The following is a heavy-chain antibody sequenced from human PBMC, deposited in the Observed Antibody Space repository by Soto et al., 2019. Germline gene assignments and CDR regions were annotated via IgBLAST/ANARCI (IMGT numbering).Heavy chain of an antibody. Sequence: QVQLQESGPGLVKPSQTLSLTCTVSGGSISSGGYYWSWIRQHPGKGLEWIGYIYYSGSTYYNPSPKGRVTISVDTSKNQFSLKLSSVTAADTAVYYCARTGYSSSWYGGESGYYYYYYGMDVWGQGTTVTVSS. J-gene: IGHJ6*02. CDR1: GGSISSGGYY. V-gene: IGHV4-31*03. CDR3: ARTGYSSSWYGGESGYYYYYYGMDV. D-gene: IGHD6-13*01. CDR2: IYYSGST.